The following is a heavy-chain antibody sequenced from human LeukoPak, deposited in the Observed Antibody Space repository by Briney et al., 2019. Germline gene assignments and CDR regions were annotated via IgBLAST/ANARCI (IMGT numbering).Heavy chain of an antibody. Sequence: ASVTVSCKASGYTFTSYDINWVRQADGQGLEWMGWMNPNSGNTVYAQKFQGRVTMTRNTSISTAYMELSSLRSEDTAVYYCARGGLYYDFWSGYSPYYYYYGMDVWGQGTTVTVSS. D-gene: IGHD3-3*01. CDR2: MNPNSGNT. V-gene: IGHV1-8*01. CDR1: GYTFTSYD. J-gene: IGHJ6*02. CDR3: ARGGLYYDFWSGYSPYYYYYGMDV.